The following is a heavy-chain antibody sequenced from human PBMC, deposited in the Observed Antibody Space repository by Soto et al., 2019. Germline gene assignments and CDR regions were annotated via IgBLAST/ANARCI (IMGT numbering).Heavy chain of an antibody. CDR1: GFTFTAYN. V-gene: IGHV3-21*01. CDR2: ITSGRTYI. Sequence: GGSLRLSCAASGFTFTAYNMNWVRQAPGKGLEWVSSITSGRTYIYYAESVKGRFTIPRDNAKKSLYLQMNGLRVEDTAMYYCARGYSGPWGQGTLVTVSS. CDR3: ARGYSGP. J-gene: IGHJ5*02. D-gene: IGHD5-12*01.